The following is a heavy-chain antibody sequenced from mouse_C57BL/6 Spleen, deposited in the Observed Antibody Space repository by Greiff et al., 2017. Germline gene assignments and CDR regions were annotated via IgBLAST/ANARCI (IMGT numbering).Heavy chain of an antibody. CDR2: IYPGNSDT. Sequence: EVQLQQSGTVLARPGASVKMSCKTSGYTFTSYWMHWVKQRPGQGLEWIGAIYPGNSDTSYNQKFKGKAKLTAVTSASTAYKELSSLTTEDSAVSYCTRSYDGYYFDYWGQGTTLTVSS. V-gene: IGHV1-5*01. CDR3: TRSYDGYYFDY. D-gene: IGHD2-3*01. CDR1: GYTFTSYW. J-gene: IGHJ2*01.